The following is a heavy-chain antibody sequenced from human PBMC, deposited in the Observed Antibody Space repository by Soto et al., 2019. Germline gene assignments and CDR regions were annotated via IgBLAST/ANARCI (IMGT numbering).Heavy chain of an antibody. CDR1: GGSISSGGYS. CDR3: AREYSGYANWFDP. J-gene: IGHJ5*02. D-gene: IGHD5-12*01. Sequence: PSETLSLTCAVPGGSISSGGYSWSWIRQPPGKGLEWIGYIYHSGSTYYNPSLKSRVTISVDRSKNQFSLKLSSVTAADTAVYYCAREYSGYANWFDPWGQGTLVTVSS. CDR2: IYHSGST. V-gene: IGHV4-30-2*01.